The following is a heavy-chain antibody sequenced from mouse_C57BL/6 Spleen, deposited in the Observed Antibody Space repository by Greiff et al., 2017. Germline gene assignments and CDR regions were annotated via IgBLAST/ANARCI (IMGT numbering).Heavy chain of an antibody. CDR2: IWSGGST. Sequence: QVQLMQSGPGLVQPSQSLSITCTVSGFSLTSYGVHWVRQSPGTGLEWLGVIWSGGSTDYNAAFISRLSNSKNKSKSQVLFKMNSLQADDTAKYYCARRVRRSWFAYWGQGTLVTVSA. J-gene: IGHJ3*01. CDR3: ARRVRRSWFAY. V-gene: IGHV2-2*01. D-gene: IGHD2-14*01. CDR1: GFSLTSYG.